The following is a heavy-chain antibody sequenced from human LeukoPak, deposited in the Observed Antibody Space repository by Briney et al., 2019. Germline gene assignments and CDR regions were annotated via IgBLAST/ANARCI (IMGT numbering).Heavy chain of an antibody. D-gene: IGHD2/OR15-2a*01. J-gene: IGHJ4*02. CDR2: ISGDGSAT. Sequence: GGSLRLSCAASGFTFRNFSMNWVRQAPGKGLEWVSLISGDGSATHYADSVKGRFTISRDNSKHSVYLQMTGLRVEDTAFYYCAKANNSFSFTFDYWGQGALVTVSS. CDR3: AKANNSFSFTFDY. V-gene: IGHV3-43*02. CDR1: GFTFRNFS.